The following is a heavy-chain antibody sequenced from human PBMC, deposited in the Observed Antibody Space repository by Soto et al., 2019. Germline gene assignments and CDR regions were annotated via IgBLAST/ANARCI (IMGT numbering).Heavy chain of an antibody. Sequence: GASVKVSCKASGYTFTSYGISWVRQAPGQGLEWMGWISAYNGNTNYAQKLQGRVTMTTDTSTSTAYMELRSLRSDDTAVYYCARDPRRGFGYGWFDPWGQGTLVTVSS. D-gene: IGHD3-10*01. J-gene: IGHJ5*02. CDR2: ISAYNGNT. V-gene: IGHV1-18*01. CDR1: GYTFTSYG. CDR3: ARDPRRGFGYGWFDP.